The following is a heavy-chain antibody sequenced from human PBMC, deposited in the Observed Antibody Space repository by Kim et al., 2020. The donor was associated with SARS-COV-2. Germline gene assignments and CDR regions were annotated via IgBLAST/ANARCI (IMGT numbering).Heavy chain of an antibody. J-gene: IGHJ6*02. Sequence: ASVKVSCKASGYTFTSYYMHWVRQAPGQGLEWMGIINPSGGSTSYAQKFQGRVTMTRDTSTSTVYMELSSLRSEDTAVYYCARSVGCSGGSCYRDYYYGMDVWGQGTTVTVSS. V-gene: IGHV1-46*01. CDR1: GYTFTSYY. D-gene: IGHD2-15*01. CDR3: ARSVGCSGGSCYRDYYYGMDV. CDR2: INPSGGST.